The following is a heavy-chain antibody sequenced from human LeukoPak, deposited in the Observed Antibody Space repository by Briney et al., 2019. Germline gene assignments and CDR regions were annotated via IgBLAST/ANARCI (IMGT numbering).Heavy chain of an antibody. CDR2: IYTSGST. D-gene: IGHD2-15*01. CDR1: GGSISSGSYY. V-gene: IGHV4-61*02. Sequence: SETLSLTCTVSGGSISSGSYYWSWIRQPAGKGLEWIGRIYTSGSTNYNPSLKSRVTISVDTSKNQFSLKLSSVTAADTAVYYCARKAIDLVVAYNWFDPWGQGTLVTVSS. J-gene: IGHJ5*02. CDR3: ARKAIDLVVAYNWFDP.